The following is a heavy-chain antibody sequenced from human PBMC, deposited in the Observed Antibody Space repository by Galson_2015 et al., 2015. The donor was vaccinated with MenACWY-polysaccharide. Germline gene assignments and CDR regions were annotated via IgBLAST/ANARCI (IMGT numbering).Heavy chain of an antibody. CDR3: AKRARVVDAVWYGMDV. D-gene: IGHD2-8*02. Sequence: SLRLSCAAAGFTFGTFAMSWVRQAPGKGLEWVSAMTGSGAAIYYADSVKGRFTISRDNSKNTLYLQMNSLRAEDTAVYYCAKRARVVDAVWYGMDVWGQGTTVTVSS. J-gene: IGHJ6*02. V-gene: IGHV3-23*01. CDR1: GFTFGTFA. CDR2: MTGSGAAI.